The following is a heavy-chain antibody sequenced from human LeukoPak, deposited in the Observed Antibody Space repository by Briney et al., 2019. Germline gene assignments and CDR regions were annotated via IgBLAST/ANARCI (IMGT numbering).Heavy chain of an antibody. D-gene: IGHD2-2*01. CDR1: GGSISSYY. CDR2: IYYSGST. V-gene: IGHV4-59*01. Sequence: SETLSLTCTVSGGSISSYYWSWIRQPPGKGLEWIGYIYYSGSTNYNPSLKSRVTISVDTSKNQFSLKLSSVTAADTAVYYCARVGGSGVVVPAAADYWGQGTLVTVSS. J-gene: IGHJ4*02. CDR3: ARVGGSGVVVPAAADY.